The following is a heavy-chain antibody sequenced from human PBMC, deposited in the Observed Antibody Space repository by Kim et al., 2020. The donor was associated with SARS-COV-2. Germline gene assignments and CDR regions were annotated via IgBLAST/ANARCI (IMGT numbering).Heavy chain of an antibody. CDR3: ARHHRPKYYDILTGYSNWFDP. J-gene: IGHJ5*02. Sequence: GESLKISCKGSGYSFTSYWIGWVRQMPGKGLEWMGIIYPGDSDTRYSPSFQGQVTISADKSISTAYLQWSSLKASDTAMYYCARHHRPKYYDILTGYSNWFDPWGQGTLVTVSS. D-gene: IGHD3-9*01. CDR1: GYSFTSYW. CDR2: IYPGDSDT. V-gene: IGHV5-51*01.